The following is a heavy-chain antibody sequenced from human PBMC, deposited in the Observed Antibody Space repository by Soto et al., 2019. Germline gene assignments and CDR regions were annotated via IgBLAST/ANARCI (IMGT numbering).Heavy chain of an antibody. D-gene: IGHD3-3*02. CDR3: DKEPAFVLERDGLKYYCGIDV. CDR2: ISYDGSNK. V-gene: IGHV3-30*18. J-gene: IGHJ6*02. CDR1: GFTFSSHA. Sequence: GGSLRLSCAASGFTFSSHAMHWVRQAPGKGLEWVAVISYDGSNKYYADSVKGRFTISRDNSKNTLYLQMNSLRAEDTAVYYCDKEPAFVLERDGLKYYCGIDVWGQGNMVTVSS.